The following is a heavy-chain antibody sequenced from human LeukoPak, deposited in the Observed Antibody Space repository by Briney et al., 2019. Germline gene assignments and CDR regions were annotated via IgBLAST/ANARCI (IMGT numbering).Heavy chain of an antibody. Sequence: SGPTLVKPTQTLTLTCTFSGFSISTRGVGVGWIRQSPGKALEWLAVIYWDDDKRYSPSLKSRLTIMKDTPKNQVVLTMTNMDPVDTATYYCVHRYFYGSGSYRAAFDIWGQGTLVTVSS. V-gene: IGHV2-5*02. CDR1: GFSISTRGVG. D-gene: IGHD3-10*01. CDR2: IYWDDDK. CDR3: VHRYFYGSGSYRAAFDI. J-gene: IGHJ3*02.